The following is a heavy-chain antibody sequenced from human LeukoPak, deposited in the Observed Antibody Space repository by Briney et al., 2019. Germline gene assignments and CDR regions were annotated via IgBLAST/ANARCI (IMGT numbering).Heavy chain of an antibody. CDR1: GYTFSNYW. J-gene: IGHJ4*02. Sequence: GESLKISCKGSGYTFSNYWIGWVRQMPGKGLEWMVIIYPVDSETRNSPSFQGQVTISADKSSNTAYLQWNSLKASDTAMYYCAIPARGGNTYGPPSRFDYWGQGTLVSVSS. V-gene: IGHV5-51*01. D-gene: IGHD5-18*01. CDR2: IYPVDSET. CDR3: AIPARGGNTYGPPSRFDY.